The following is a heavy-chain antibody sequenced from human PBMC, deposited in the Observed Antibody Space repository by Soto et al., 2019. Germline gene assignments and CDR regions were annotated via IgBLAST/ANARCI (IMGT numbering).Heavy chain of an antibody. CDR1: GYTFTSYY. V-gene: IGHV1-46*01. J-gene: IGHJ4*02. CDR2: INPSGGST. D-gene: IGHD2-15*01. CDR3: ARDRGYCSGGSCYSGLDY. Sequence: QVQLVQSGAEVKKPGASVKVSCKASGYTFTSYYMHWVRQAPGQGLEWMGTINPSGGSTSYAQKFQGRVTMTRDTSTSTVYMELSSLRSEDTAVYYCARDRGYCSGGSCYSGLDYWGQGTLVTVSS.